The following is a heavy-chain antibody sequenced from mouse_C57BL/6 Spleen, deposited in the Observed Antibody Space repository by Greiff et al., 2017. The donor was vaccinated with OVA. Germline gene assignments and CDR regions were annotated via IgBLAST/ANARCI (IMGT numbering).Heavy chain of an antibody. V-gene: IGHV3-6*01. CDR1: GYSITSGYY. CDR2: ISYDGSN. J-gene: IGHJ3*01. CDR3: ARPYGSSYEFAY. D-gene: IGHD1-1*01. Sequence: EVQRVESGPGLVKPSQSLSLTCSVTGYSITSGYYWNWIRQFPGNKLEWMGYISYDGSNNYNPSLKNRISITRDTSKNQFFLKLNSVTTEDTATYYCARPYGSSYEFAYWGQGTLVTVSA.